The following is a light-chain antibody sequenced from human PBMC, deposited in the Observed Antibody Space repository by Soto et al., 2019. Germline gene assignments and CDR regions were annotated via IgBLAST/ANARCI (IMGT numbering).Light chain of an antibody. J-gene: IGKJ1*01. CDR3: QQRSNCPQT. CDR1: QSVSSY. Sequence: IVLTQSPATLSLSPGDRATISCRASQSVSSYFAWYQQKPGQAPRLLIYDASNRATGIPARFSGSGSGTDFTLTISSLEPEDFAVYYCQQRSNCPQTFGQGTKVEIK. V-gene: IGKV3-11*01. CDR2: DAS.